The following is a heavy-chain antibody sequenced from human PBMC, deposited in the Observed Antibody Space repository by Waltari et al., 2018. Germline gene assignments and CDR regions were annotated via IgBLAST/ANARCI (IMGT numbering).Heavy chain of an antibody. D-gene: IGHD3-10*01. J-gene: IGHJ2*01. V-gene: IGHV3-23*01. CDR2: ITADGRSR. CDR1: GFMFSIYP. Sequence: EGQLLESGGGLVQTGGSHRLSCEASGFMFSIYPMTWVRQAPGKGLEWVSTITADGRSRNYADSVKGRFTISRDNSKNILDLQMNTLRAEDTAVYFCAKADFGNPYWFFDLWGRGTLLTVSS. CDR3: AKADFGNPYWFFDL.